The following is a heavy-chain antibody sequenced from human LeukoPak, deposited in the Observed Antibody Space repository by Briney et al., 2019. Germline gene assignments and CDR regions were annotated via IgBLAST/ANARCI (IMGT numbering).Heavy chain of an antibody. Sequence: SETPSLTCTVSGGSINSYYWSWIRQPAGKGLEWIGRIYTSGSTNYNPSLKSRVTMSVDTSKNQFSLKLSSVTAADTAVYYCARDHYDILTGFDAFDIWGQGTMVTVSS. CDR3: ARDHYDILTGFDAFDI. V-gene: IGHV4-4*07. D-gene: IGHD3-9*01. CDR2: IYTSGST. CDR1: GGSINSYY. J-gene: IGHJ3*02.